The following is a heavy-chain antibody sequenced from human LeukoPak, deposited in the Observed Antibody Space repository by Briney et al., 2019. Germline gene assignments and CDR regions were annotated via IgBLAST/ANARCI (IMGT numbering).Heavy chain of an antibody. D-gene: IGHD3-10*01. CDR3: TTERTGIADY. Sequence: GGSLRLSCAASGFTFSNAWMSWVRQAPGKGLEWVGRIKSKTDGRTTDYAAPVKGRFTISRDDSKNTLYLQMNSLKTEDTAVYYCTTERTGIADYWGQGTLVTVSS. CDR2: IKSKTDGRTT. J-gene: IGHJ4*02. CDR1: GFTFSNAW. V-gene: IGHV3-15*01.